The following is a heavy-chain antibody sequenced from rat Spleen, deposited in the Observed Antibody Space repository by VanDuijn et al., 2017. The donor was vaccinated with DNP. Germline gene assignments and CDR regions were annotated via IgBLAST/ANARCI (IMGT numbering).Heavy chain of an antibody. D-gene: IGHD5-1*01. CDR1: GYSITTNHQ. Sequence: EVQLQESGPGLVKPSQSLSLTCSVTGYSITTNHQWTWIRKFPGNELEWMGYINNAGSTDYNPSLKSRISITRDTSKNQFFLQVNSVTPEDSATYYCAIQLGVFDYWGQGVMVTVSS. CDR3: AIQLGVFDY. V-gene: IGHV3-3*01. CDR2: INNAGST. J-gene: IGHJ2*01.